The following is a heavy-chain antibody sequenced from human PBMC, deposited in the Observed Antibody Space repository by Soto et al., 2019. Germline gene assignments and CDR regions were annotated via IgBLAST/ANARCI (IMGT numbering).Heavy chain of an antibody. CDR3: ARGGDVWSGSPPYYYYGMDV. CDR1: GFTFSSYA. J-gene: IGHJ6*02. D-gene: IGHD3-3*01. V-gene: IGHV3-30-3*01. Sequence: QVQLVESGGGVVQPGRSLRLSCAASGFTFSSYAMHWVRQAPGKGLEWVAVISYDGSNKYYADSVKGRFTISRDNSKNTLYLQINGLRAEDTAVYYCARGGDVWSGSPPYYYYGMDVWGQGNTVTVSS. CDR2: ISYDGSNK.